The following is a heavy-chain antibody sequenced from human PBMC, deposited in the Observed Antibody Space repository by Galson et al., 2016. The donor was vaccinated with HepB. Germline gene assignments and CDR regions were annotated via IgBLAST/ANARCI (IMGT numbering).Heavy chain of an antibody. CDR2: IYSGGST. J-gene: IGHJ3*02. CDR3: AREAIAAAGTHDAFDI. CDR1: GFTFSSYA. Sequence: SLRLSCAASGFTFSSYALNWVRRAPGKGLEWVSAIYSGGSTYYADAVKGHFTVSRDKPKNTVYLQMNSLRAEDTAAYYCAREAIAAAGTHDAFDIWGQGTMVTVCS. D-gene: IGHD6-13*01. V-gene: IGHV3-53*01.